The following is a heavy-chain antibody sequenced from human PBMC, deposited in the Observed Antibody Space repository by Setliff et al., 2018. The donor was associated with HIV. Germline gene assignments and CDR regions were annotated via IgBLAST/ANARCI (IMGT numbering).Heavy chain of an antibody. CDR3: ARDRIEVVVDGPHDVFDV. J-gene: IGHJ3*01. D-gene: IGHD2-15*01. CDR1: GDSIGYYY. Sequence: TSETLSLTCTVSGDSIGYYYWSWIRQPAGRGLEWMGRIHTSGSTNYNPSLTSRVTLSVDTSKNQFFLKLTSLSAADTAVYYCARDRIEVVVDGPHDVFDVWGRGTTVT. V-gene: IGHV4-4*07. CDR2: IHTSGST.